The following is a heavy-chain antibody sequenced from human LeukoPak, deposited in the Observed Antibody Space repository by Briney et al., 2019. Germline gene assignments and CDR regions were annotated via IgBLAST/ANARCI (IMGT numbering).Heavy chain of an antibody. Sequence: ASVKVSCKASGYTFTSYGISWVRQAPGQGLEWMGWISAYNGNTNYAQKLQGRVTMTTDTPTSTAYMELRSLRSDDTAVYYCARASSLRYFDWLSRGYYFDYWGQGTLVTVSS. D-gene: IGHD3-9*01. CDR3: ARASSLRYFDWLSRGYYFDY. CDR1: GYTFTSYG. CDR2: ISAYNGNT. J-gene: IGHJ4*02. V-gene: IGHV1-18*01.